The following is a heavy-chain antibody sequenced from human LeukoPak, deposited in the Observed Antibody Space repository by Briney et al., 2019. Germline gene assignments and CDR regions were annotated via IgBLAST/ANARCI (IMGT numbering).Heavy chain of an antibody. CDR1: GSGFTSYW. J-gene: IGHJ5*02. V-gene: IGHV5-51*01. CDR2: IYPGDSDT. D-gene: IGHD2-2*01. CDR3: ARGSTSLANWFDP. Sequence: GAALKTSFKGSGSGFTSYWIGWGRPLPGKGVEWMGIIYPGDSDTRYNPSPQGQVTISADKSITTAYLQWSSLKASDTAMYYCARGSTSLANWFDPGGQGTLVTVS.